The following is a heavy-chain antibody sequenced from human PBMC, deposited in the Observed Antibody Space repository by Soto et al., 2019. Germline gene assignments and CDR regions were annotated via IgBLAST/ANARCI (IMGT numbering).Heavy chain of an antibody. CDR1: GFTFDDYA. J-gene: IGHJ5*02. V-gene: IGHV3-9*01. D-gene: IGHD5-12*01. CDR2: ISWNSGSI. Sequence: EVQLVESGGGLVQPGRSLRLSCAASGFTFDDYAMHWVRQAPGKGLEWVSGISWNSGSIGYADSVKGRFTISRDNAKNSLYLQMNSLRAEDTALYYCAKDISGYVLGSWFDPWGQGTLVTVSS. CDR3: AKDISGYVLGSWFDP.